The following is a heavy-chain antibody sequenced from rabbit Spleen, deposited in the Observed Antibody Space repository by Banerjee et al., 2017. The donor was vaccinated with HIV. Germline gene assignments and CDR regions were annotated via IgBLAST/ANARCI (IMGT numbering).Heavy chain of an antibody. Sequence: QSLEESGGDLVKPGASLTLTCTASGFSFSSSYWICWVRQAPGKGLEWIACIRTDAGGTAYATWAKGRFTVSKTSSTTVTLQMTRLTAADTATYFCARDTASSFSSYGMDLWGPGTLVTVS. J-gene: IGHJ6*01. V-gene: IGHV1S40*01. CDR3: ARDTASSFSSYGMDL. CDR2: IRTDAGGT. CDR1: GFSFSSSYW. D-gene: IGHD8-1*01.